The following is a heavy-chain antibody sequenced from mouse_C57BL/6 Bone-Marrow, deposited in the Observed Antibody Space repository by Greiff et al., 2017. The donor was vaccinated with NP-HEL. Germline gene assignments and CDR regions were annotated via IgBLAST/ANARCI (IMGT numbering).Heavy chain of an antibody. CDR2: IDPETGGT. CDR3: RGGLAY. CDR1: GYTFTDYE. J-gene: IGHJ3*01. Sequence: VQLVESGAELVRPGASVTLSCKASGYTFTDYEMHWVKQTPVHGLEWIGAIDPETGGTAYNQKFKGKAILTADKSSSTAYMELRSLTSEDSAVYYCRGGLAYWGQGTLVTVSA. V-gene: IGHV1-15*01.